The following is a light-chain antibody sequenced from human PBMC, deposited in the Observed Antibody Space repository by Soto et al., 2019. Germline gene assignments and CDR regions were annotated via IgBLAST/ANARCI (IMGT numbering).Light chain of an antibody. CDR1: QGIINY. V-gene: IGKV1-33*01. Sequence: IQVTQSPSSLSASVGGRVTITCRASQGIINYLAWYQQKPGKAPKLLIYDASDLETGVPSRFSGSGSGTGFTFTISSLQPEDFATYYCQQYESLPLTFGQGTRLDIK. J-gene: IGKJ5*01. CDR3: QQYESLPLT. CDR2: DAS.